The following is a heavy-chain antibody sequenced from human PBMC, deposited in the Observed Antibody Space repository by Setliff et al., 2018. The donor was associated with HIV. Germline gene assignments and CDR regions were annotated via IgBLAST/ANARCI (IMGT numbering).Heavy chain of an antibody. Sequence: PSETLSLTCTVSGGSISSGVYYWSWIRHHPGKGLEWIGYIHYSGSIYYNPSLKSRVTISVDTSKNQFSLKLSSVTAADTAVYYCARVCPPVRYNFWSGYYPKAGYFDYWGQGALGTVSS. CDR1: GGSISSGVYY. V-gene: IGHV4-31*03. J-gene: IGHJ4*02. D-gene: IGHD3-3*01. CDR2: IHYSGSI. CDR3: ARVCPPVRYNFWSGYYPKAGYFDY.